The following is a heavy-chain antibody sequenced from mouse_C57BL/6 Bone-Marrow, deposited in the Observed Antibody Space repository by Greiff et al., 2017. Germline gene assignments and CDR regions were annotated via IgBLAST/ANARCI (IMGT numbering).Heavy chain of an antibody. J-gene: IGHJ2*01. CDR3: AREGGYYGSSPYYFDY. Sequence: VQLQQSGAELARPGASVKLSCKASGYTFTSYGISWVKQRTGQGLEWIGEIYPRSGNTYYNEKFKGKATLTADKSSSTAYMELRSLTSEDSAVYFCAREGGYYGSSPYYFDYWGQGTTLTVSS. CDR1: GYTFTSYG. CDR2: IYPRSGNT. D-gene: IGHD1-1*01. V-gene: IGHV1-81*01.